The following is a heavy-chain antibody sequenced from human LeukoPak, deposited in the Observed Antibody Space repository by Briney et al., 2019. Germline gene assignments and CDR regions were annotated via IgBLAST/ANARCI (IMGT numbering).Heavy chain of an antibody. CDR3: ASGTYYYDSSGYYPDY. D-gene: IGHD3-22*01. V-gene: IGHV3-7*01. Sequence: PGGSLRLSCAASGFTFSSYWMSWVRQAPGKGLEWVANIKQDGSEKYYVDSVKGRFTISRDNAKNSLYLQMNSLRAEDTAVYYCASGTYYYDSSGYYPDYWGQGTLVTVS. CDR2: IKQDGSEK. J-gene: IGHJ4*02. CDR1: GFTFSSYW.